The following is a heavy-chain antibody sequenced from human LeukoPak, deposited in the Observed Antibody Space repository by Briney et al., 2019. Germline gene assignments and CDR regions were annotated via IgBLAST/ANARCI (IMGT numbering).Heavy chain of an antibody. J-gene: IGHJ4*02. CDR3: ARSPATGTVDY. D-gene: IGHD1-1*01. CDR2: INQDGSDQ. V-gene: IGHV3-7*01. CDR1: EFTFSIYW. Sequence: GGSLRLSCAASEFTFSIYWMSWVRQGPGKGLEWVANINQDGSDQYYVDSVKGRFTISRDNAKNSLYLQMNSLRAEDTAVYYCARSPATGTVDYWGQGTLVTVSS.